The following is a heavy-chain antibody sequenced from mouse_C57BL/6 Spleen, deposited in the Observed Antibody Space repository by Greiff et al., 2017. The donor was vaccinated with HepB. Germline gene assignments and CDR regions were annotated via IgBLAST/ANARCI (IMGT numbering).Heavy chain of an antibody. V-gene: IGHV1-53*01. CDR3: AISEVGDDYYAMDY. D-gene: IGHD1-1*02. CDR2: INPSNGGT. Sequence: VQLQQSGTELVKPGASVKLSCKASGYTFTSYWMHWVKQRPGQGLEWIGNINPSNGGTNYNEKFKSKATLTVAKSSSTASMQLSSLTSEDSAVYYCAISEVGDDYYAMDYWGQGTSVTVSS. CDR1: GYTFTSYW. J-gene: IGHJ4*01.